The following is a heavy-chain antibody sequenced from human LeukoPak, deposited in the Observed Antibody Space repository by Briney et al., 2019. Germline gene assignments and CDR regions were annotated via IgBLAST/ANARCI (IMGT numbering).Heavy chain of an antibody. J-gene: IGHJ5*02. CDR3: ARARSAWTTVNH. Sequence: SVKVSCKASGGTFSSYAISWVRQAPGQGLEWMGGIIPIFGTANYAQKFQGRVTITADESTSTAYMELSSLRSEDTDVYYCARARSAWTTVNHWGQGTLVTVSS. V-gene: IGHV1-69*01. CDR1: GGTFSSYA. CDR2: IIPIFGTA. D-gene: IGHD4-17*01.